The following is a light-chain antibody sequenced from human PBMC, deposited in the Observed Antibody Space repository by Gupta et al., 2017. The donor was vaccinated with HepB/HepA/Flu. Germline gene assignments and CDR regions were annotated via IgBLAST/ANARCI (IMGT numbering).Light chain of an antibody. CDR1: QSVSSY. CDR3: QQRSNWPELT. CDR2: DAA. V-gene: IGKV3-11*01. Sequence: EIVLTQSPATLSLSPGERATLSCRASQSVSSYLAWYQQKPGQAPRLLIYDAANRDTGIPARFSGSGSGIDFTLTISSREPEDFAVYYCQQRSNWPELTFGHGTKVDIK. J-gene: IGKJ3*01.